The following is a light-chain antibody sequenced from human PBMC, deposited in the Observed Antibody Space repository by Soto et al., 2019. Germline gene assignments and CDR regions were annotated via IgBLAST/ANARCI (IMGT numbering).Light chain of an antibody. J-gene: IGKJ1*01. CDR1: QSISSY. Sequence: DIQMTQSPSSLSASVGDRVTITCRASQSISSYLHWYQQKLGKAPKLLIYAAYSLQSGVPSRFSGSGSGTDFTLTSSSLQPEDFATYYCQQSYSTQTFGQGTKVDI. CDR2: AAY. CDR3: QQSYSTQT. V-gene: IGKV1-39*01.